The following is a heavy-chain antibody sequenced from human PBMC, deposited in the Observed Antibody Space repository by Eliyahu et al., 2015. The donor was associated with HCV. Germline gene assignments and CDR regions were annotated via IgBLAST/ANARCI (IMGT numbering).Heavy chain of an antibody. CDR1: GFXLXDHY. CDR3: IRPSVGAKRYFNN. CDR2: SRNKTNNYST. D-gene: IGHD1-26*01. V-gene: IGHV3-72*01. J-gene: IGHJ4*02. Sequence: EVQLVESGGGLVQPGGSLILSXAAFGFXLXDHYIDWVRQAPGKGLEWVGRSRNKTNNYSTEYAASVKGRFTISRDDSENSLYLQMNGLKTEDTAVYYCIRPSVGAKRYFNNWGQGTLATVSS.